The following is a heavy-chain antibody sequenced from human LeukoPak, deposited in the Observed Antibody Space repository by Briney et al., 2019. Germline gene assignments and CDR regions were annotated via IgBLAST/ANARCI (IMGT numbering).Heavy chain of an antibody. V-gene: IGHV3-23*01. J-gene: IGHJ4*02. D-gene: IGHD6-19*01. Sequence: GGSLRLSCAASGFTFSSYAMSWVRQAPGKGLEWVSAISGSGGNTYFADSVKGRFTISRDNSKNTLYLQMNSLRAEDTAVYYCAKDRGYSSGWYRADYWGQGTLVTVSS. CDR1: GFTFSSYA. CDR3: AKDRGYSSGWYRADY. CDR2: ISGSGGNT.